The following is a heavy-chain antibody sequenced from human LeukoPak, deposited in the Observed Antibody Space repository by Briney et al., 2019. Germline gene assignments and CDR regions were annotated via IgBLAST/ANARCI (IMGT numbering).Heavy chain of an antibody. J-gene: IGHJ4*02. CDR3: AKDLFPHYYDSSGYYPSFDY. CDR1: GFTFSSYA. CDR2: FSGSGGST. Sequence: GGSLRLSCAASGFTFSSYAMSWVRQAPGKGLEWVSAFSGSGGSTYYADSVKGRFTISRDNSKNTLYLQMNSLRAEDTAVYYCAKDLFPHYYDSSGYYPSFDYWGQGTLVTVSS. D-gene: IGHD3-22*01. V-gene: IGHV3-23*01.